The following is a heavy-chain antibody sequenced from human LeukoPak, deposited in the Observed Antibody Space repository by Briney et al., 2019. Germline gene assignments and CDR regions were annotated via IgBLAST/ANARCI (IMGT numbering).Heavy chain of an antibody. D-gene: IGHD2-2*02. CDR3: ARGRPFSCYTI. Sequence: ASVNVSFKASGYTFTSYDITWVRQATGQGLEWMGWMNPNSASTGYAQKFQGRVTMTRSTSKTTAYMELSSLRSEDTAVYYCARGRPFSCYTIWGQGTLVTVSS. CDR1: GYTFTSYD. V-gene: IGHV1-8*01. CDR2: MNPNSAST. J-gene: IGHJ4*02.